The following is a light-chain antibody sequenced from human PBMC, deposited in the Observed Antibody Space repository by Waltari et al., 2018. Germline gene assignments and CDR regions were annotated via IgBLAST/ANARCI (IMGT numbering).Light chain of an antibody. CDR2: DVS. Sequence: QSALTQPASGSGSPGQSLPISCTGTSSDVGGSNYVPWYQQHPGKAPKLMIYDVSKRPSGVSNRFSGSKSGNTASLTISGLQAEDEADYYCSSYTSSSTLVFGGGTKLTVL. CDR1: SSDVGGSNY. J-gene: IGLJ2*01. V-gene: IGLV2-14*01. CDR3: SSYTSSSTLV.